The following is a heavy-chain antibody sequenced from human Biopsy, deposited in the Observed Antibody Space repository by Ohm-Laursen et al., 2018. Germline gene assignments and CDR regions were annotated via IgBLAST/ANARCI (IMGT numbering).Heavy chain of an antibody. Sequence: ASVKVSCNAPGGTFSNYGVNWVRQAPGQGLEWMGWIDPDSGRTSFGQNFQGRVTMTSDTSTGTAYLELTRLRSDDTAVYYCARDPYCSGGNCYSPLDHWGQGTLVTVSA. CDR2: IDPDSGRT. J-gene: IGHJ4*02. V-gene: IGHV1-2*02. CDR1: GGTFSNYG. CDR3: ARDPYCSGGNCYSPLDH. D-gene: IGHD2-15*01.